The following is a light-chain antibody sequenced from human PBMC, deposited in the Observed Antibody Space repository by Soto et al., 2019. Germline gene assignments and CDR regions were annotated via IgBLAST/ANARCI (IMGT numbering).Light chain of an antibody. CDR1: DNIGPW. V-gene: IGKV1-5*03. CDR3: QHYNSYSRT. J-gene: IGKJ1*01. Sequence: DIQMTQSPSTLSASIGDRVAITCRASDNIGPWVAWYQQKPGKAPKLLIYKASTLDTGAPSRFAGSGSGTGFTLTITRLQPDDCATYYCQHYNSYSRTFGQGTKVEV. CDR2: KAS.